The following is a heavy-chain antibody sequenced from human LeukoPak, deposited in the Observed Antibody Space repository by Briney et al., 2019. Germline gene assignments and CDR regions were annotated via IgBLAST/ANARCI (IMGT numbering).Heavy chain of an antibody. CDR3: ARVSLSIAAPDALLHFDY. J-gene: IGHJ4*02. D-gene: IGHD6-13*01. Sequence: SETLSLTCTVSGGSISSSSYYWGWIRQPPGKGLEWIGSIYYSGSTYYNPSLKSRVTISVDTSKNQFSLKLSSVTAADTAVYYCARVSLSIAAPDALLHFDYWGQGTLVTVSS. CDR2: IYYSGST. V-gene: IGHV4-39*07. CDR1: GGSISSSSYY.